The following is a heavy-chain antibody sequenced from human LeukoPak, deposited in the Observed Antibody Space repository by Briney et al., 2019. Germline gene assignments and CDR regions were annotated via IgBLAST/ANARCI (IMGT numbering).Heavy chain of an antibody. CDR1: GYTFTSYG. CDR3: AREGYCSGGSCYPYLSYYYYYGMDV. CDR2: ISAYNGNT. D-gene: IGHD2-15*01. V-gene: IGHV1-18*01. Sequence: ASVKVSCKASGYTFTSYGISWVRQAPGQGLEWMGWISAYNGNTNYAQKLQGRVTMTTVTSTSTAYMELRSLRSDDTAVYCCAREGYCSGGSCYPYLSYYYYYGMDVWGQGTTVTVSS. J-gene: IGHJ6*02.